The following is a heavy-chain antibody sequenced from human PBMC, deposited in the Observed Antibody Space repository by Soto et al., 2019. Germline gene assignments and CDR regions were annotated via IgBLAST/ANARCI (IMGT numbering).Heavy chain of an antibody. CDR1: SGSISSSNW. V-gene: IGHV4-4*02. D-gene: IGHD4-17*01. J-gene: IGHJ4*02. CDR2: IYHSGST. Sequence: PSETLSLTCAVSSGSISSSNWWSWVRQPPGKGLEWIGEIYHSGSTNYNPSLKSRVTISADKSKNQFSLKLSSVTAADTAVYYCVRDAYGNSIDNWGQGALVTVSS. CDR3: VRDAYGNSIDN.